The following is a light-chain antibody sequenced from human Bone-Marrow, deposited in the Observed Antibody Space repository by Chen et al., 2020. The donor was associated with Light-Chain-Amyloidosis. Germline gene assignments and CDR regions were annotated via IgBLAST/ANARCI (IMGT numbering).Light chain of an antibody. J-gene: IGKJ2*01. CDR1: QSISNW. CDR3: QHHYEYPYT. V-gene: IGKV1-5*03. Sequence: DIQMTQSPSTLSASVGDRVTITCRASQSISNWLVWYQQKPGKAPNLLIYKASTLETGVPLRFSGGTSGTDFTLTISSLQPDDFATYYCQHHYEYPYTFGQGTIVEMK. CDR2: KAS.